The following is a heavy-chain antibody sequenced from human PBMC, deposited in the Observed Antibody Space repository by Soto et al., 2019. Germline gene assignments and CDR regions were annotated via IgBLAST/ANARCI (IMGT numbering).Heavy chain of an antibody. CDR1: GGTFSSYA. CDR3: ATSGTYSSGWYYLGY. CDR2: IIPIFGTA. V-gene: IGHV1-69*06. J-gene: IGHJ4*02. Sequence: QVQLVQSGAEVKKPGSSVKVSCKASGGTFSSYAISWVRQAPGQGLEWMGGIIPIFGTANYAQKFQGRVTITADKSTSSAYMELSSLRSEDTAVYYCATSGTYSSGWYYLGYWGQGTLVTVSS. D-gene: IGHD6-19*01.